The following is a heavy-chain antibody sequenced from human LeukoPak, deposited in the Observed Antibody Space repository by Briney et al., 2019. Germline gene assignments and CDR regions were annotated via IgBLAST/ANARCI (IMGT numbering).Heavy chain of an antibody. D-gene: IGHD3-22*01. J-gene: IGHJ4*02. CDR1: GGSISSYY. V-gene: IGHV4-59*01. Sequence: PSXTLSLTCTVSGGSISSYYWSWIRQPPGKGLEWIGYIYYSGSTNYNPSLKSRVTISVDTSKNQFSLKLSSVTAADTAVYYCARDDSNRFDYWGQGTLVTVSS. CDR3: ARDDSNRFDY. CDR2: IYYSGST.